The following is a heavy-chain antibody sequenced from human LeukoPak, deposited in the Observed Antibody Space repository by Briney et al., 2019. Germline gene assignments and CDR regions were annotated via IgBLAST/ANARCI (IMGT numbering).Heavy chain of an antibody. CDR3: ASLKEGYYDSSGYYPDY. J-gene: IGHJ4*02. V-gene: IGHV4-39*07. Sequence: SETLSLTCTVSGGSISSSSYYWGWIRQPPGKGLEWIGSIYYSGSTYYNPSLKSRVTISVDTSKNQFSLKLSSVTAADTAVYYCASLKEGYYDSSGYYPDYWGQGTLVTVSS. CDR2: IYYSGST. D-gene: IGHD3-22*01. CDR1: GGSISSSSYY.